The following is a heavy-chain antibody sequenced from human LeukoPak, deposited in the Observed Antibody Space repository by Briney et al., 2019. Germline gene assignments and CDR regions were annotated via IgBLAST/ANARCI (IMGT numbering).Heavy chain of an antibody. CDR3: ARESPYYYMDV. J-gene: IGHJ6*03. V-gene: IGHV4-30-4*08. CDR2: IYYSGSA. CDR1: GGSISSGDYY. Sequence: SQTLSLTCTVSGGSISSGDYYWSWIRQPPGKGLEWIGYIYYSGSAYYNPSLKSRVTISVDTSKNQFSLKLSSVTAADTAVYYCARESPYYYMDVWGKGTTVTVSS.